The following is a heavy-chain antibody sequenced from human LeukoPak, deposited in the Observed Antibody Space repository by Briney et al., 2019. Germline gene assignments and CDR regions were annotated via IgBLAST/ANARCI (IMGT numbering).Heavy chain of an antibody. CDR1: GGTFSSYA. Sequence: ASVKVSCKASGGTFSSYAISWVRQAPGQGLEWMGGIIPIFGTANYAQKFQGRVTITTDESTSTANMELSSLRSEDTAVYYCARGFAITGTGWFDPWGQGTLVTVSS. CDR2: IIPIFGTA. V-gene: IGHV1-69*05. CDR3: ARGFAITGTGWFDP. D-gene: IGHD1-7*01. J-gene: IGHJ5*02.